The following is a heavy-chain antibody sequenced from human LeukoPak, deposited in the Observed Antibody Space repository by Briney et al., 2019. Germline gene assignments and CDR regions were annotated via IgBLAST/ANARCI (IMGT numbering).Heavy chain of an antibody. V-gene: IGHV4-31*03. D-gene: IGHD3-22*01. J-gene: IGHJ4*02. CDR1: SGSISSSGYF. CDR3: ASRPYDSNEDYYGVFDY. CDR2: ISYSGTT. Sequence: SETLSLTCTVSSGSISSSGYFWTWIRQHPGEGLEWIGYISYSGTTSYNPALKSRVTISLDTSKNQFSLKLTSVIAADAAIYYCASRPYDSNEDYYGVFDYWGQGALVTVSS.